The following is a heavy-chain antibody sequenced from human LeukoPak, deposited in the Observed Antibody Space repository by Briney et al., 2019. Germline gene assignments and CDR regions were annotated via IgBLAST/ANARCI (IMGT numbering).Heavy chain of an antibody. J-gene: IGHJ5*02. V-gene: IGHV4-31*03. CDR2: IYYSGST. CDR3: ARDSGGWFDP. Sequence: SETLSLTCTDSGGSISSGGYYWSWIRQHPGKGLEWIGYIYYSGSTYYTPSLKSRVTISVDTSKNQFSLKLNSVTAADTAVYYCARDSGGWFDPWGQGTLVTVSS. CDR1: GGSISSGGYY.